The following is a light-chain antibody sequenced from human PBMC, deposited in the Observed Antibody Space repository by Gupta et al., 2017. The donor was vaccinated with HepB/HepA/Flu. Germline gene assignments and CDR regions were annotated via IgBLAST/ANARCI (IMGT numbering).Light chain of an antibody. CDR3: MQALQVPPWT. V-gene: IGKV2-28*01. J-gene: IGKJ1*01. CDR2: LGS. Sequence: DIVMTQSPLSLSVTPGEPASISCRSSQSLLHRNGHNYLDWYLQKPGQSPQLLIHLGSNRASGVPDRFSGSGSDTDFTLKISRVEAEDVGVYYCMQALQVPPWTFGQGTKVEIK. CDR1: QSLLHRNGHNY.